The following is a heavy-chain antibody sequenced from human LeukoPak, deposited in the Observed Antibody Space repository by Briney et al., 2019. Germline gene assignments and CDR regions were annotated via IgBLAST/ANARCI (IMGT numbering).Heavy chain of an antibody. CDR3: ARTRTTTRYNWFDP. CDR1: GGSISSGSYY. Sequence: SETLSLTCTVSGGSISSGSYYWGWIRQPPGKGLEWIGSIYHSGSTYYNPSLKSRVTISVDTSKNQFSPKLSSVTAADTAVYYCARTRTTTRYNWFDPWGQGTLVTVSS. J-gene: IGHJ5*02. D-gene: IGHD1-26*01. V-gene: IGHV4-39*07. CDR2: IYHSGST.